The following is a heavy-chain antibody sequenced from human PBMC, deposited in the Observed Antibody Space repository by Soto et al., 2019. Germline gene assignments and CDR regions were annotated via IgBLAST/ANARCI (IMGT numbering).Heavy chain of an antibody. D-gene: IGHD2-2*01. V-gene: IGHV1-18*01. Sequence: ASVKVSYKASGYTFTSYGISWVRQAPGQGLEWMGWISAYNGNTNYAQKLQGRVTMTTDTSTSTAYMELRSLRSDDTAVYYCAREGDIVVVPAALDYWGQGTLVTVSS. CDR2: ISAYNGNT. CDR1: GYTFTSYG. J-gene: IGHJ4*02. CDR3: AREGDIVVVPAALDY.